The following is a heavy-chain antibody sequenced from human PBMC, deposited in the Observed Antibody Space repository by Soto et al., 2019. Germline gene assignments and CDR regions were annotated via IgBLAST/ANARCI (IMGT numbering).Heavy chain of an antibody. CDR2: INPKSGGT. CDR1: GDTFTADY. Sequence: ASVKVSCKASGDTFTADYIHCVRQAAGQGVGWMGWINPKSGGTNYPPKFQGRVTMTRDTSINKVYLRLSTVTSDDTAVYYCARDLAKGGGSAGFDYWGQGTLVTVSS. CDR3: ARDLAKGGGSAGFDY. D-gene: IGHD1-26*01. V-gene: IGHV1-2*02. J-gene: IGHJ4*02.